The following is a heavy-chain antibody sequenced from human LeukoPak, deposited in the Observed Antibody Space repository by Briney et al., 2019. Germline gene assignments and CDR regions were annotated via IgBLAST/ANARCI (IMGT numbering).Heavy chain of an antibody. J-gene: IGHJ6*02. D-gene: IGHD2-2*02. CDR3: ARERGYIVVVPAAIYGMDV. CDR1: VFTFSIYA. V-gene: IGHV3-30-3*01. CDR2: ISYDGSNK. Sequence: GGSLRLSCAASVFTFSIYAMHCVRQAPGKGLEWVAVISYDGSNKYYADSVKGRFTISRDNSKNTLYLQMNSLRAEDTAVYYCARERGYIVVVPAAIYGMDVWGQGTTVTVSS.